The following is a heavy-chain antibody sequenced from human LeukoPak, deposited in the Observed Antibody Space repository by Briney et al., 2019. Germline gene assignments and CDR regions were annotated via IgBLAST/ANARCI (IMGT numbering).Heavy chain of an antibody. CDR1: GFSFSTYA. CDR2: ISASGGST. Sequence: GGSLRLSCTASGFTSGFSFSTYAMSWVRQAPGKGLEWVSTISASGGSTYYADSVKGRFTISRDNAKNSLYLQMNSLRAEDTAVYYCARDLDGYGSGWSNVGRGDYWGQGTLVTVSS. D-gene: IGHD6-19*01. J-gene: IGHJ4*02. CDR3: ARDLDGYGSGWSNVGRGDY. V-gene: IGHV3-23*01.